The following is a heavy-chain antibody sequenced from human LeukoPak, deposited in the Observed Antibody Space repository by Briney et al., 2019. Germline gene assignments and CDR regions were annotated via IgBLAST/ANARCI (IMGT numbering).Heavy chain of an antibody. CDR3: ARDLAYSRLDY. V-gene: IGHV3-7*01. CDR2: INPDGNKK. J-gene: IGHJ4*02. CDR1: GFTVSSNY. Sequence: QPGGSLRLSCAASGFTVSSNYMSWVRQAPGKGLEWVASINPDGNKKYSADSVKGRFTISRDNAENSLYLQMNSLRVEDTAFYYCARDLAYSRLDYWGQGMLVTVSS. D-gene: IGHD5-18*01.